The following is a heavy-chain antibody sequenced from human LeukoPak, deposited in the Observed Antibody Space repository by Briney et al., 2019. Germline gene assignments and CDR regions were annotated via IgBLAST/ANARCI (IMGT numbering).Heavy chain of an antibody. J-gene: IGHJ4*02. Sequence: PGGSLRLSCAASGFTFSSYGMSWVRQAPGKGLEWVSAISGSGGSTYYADSVKGRFTISRDNSKNTLYLQMNSLRAEDTAVYYCARGGLLNYYDSNYWGQGTLVTVSS. CDR2: ISGSGGST. CDR1: GFTFSSYG. D-gene: IGHD3-22*01. CDR3: ARGGLLNYYDSNY. V-gene: IGHV3-23*01.